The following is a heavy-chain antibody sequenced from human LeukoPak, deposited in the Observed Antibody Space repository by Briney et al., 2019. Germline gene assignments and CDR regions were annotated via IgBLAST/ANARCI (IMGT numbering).Heavy chain of an antibody. CDR2: IYVTGST. CDR3: ARFFSGYNSDAFDI. V-gene: IGHV4-31*11. D-gene: IGHD5-24*01. J-gene: IGHJ3*02. CDR1: GGSFTNDGYY. Sequence: SETLSLTCAVYGGSFTNDGYYWTWIRQHPGKGLEWIAYIYVTGSTYYNPSLQSRVTMSLDTSKNQFSLELKSVTAADTAVYYCARFFSGYNSDAFDIWGQGTMVTVSS.